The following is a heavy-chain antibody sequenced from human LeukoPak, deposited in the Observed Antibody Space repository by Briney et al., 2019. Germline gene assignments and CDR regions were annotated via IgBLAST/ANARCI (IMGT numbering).Heavy chain of an antibody. CDR1: GGSISSYY. Sequence: SETLSLTCTVSGGSISSYYWSWIRQPPGKGLEWIGYIYYSGSTNYNPSLKSRVTISVDTSKNQFSLKLSSVAAADTPVYYCARVEGASSSSPHFDYWGQGTLVTVSS. V-gene: IGHV4-59*01. CDR2: IYYSGST. D-gene: IGHD6-6*01. CDR3: ARVEGASSSSPHFDY. J-gene: IGHJ4*02.